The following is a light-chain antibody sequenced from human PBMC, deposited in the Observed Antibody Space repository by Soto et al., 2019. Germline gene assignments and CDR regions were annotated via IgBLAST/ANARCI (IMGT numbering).Light chain of an antibody. CDR2: GVS. J-gene: IGKJ1*01. Sequence: EIVLTQSPGTLSFSPGERATLTCRASQSVSYNCLAWYQQKPGQAPRLLIYGVSSRATGIPDRFSGSGSGTDFTLTISRLEPEDFAVYYCQQYGSSPWTFGQGTKVEIK. V-gene: IGKV3-20*01. CDR1: QSVSYNC. CDR3: QQYGSSPWT.